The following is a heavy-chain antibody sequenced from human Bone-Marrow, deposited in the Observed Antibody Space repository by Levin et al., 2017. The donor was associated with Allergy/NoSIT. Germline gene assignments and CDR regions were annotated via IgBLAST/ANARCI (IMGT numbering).Heavy chain of an antibody. CDR3: ARDTDFWSGYYYYYYMDV. V-gene: IGHV3-48*03. Sequence: SCAASGFTFSSYEMNWVRQAPGKGLEWVSYISSSGSTIYYADSVKGRFTISRDNAKNSLYLQMNSLRAEDTAVYYCARDTDFWSGYYYYYYMDVWGKGTTVTVSS. J-gene: IGHJ6*03. D-gene: IGHD3-3*01. CDR1: GFTFSSYE. CDR2: ISSSGSTI.